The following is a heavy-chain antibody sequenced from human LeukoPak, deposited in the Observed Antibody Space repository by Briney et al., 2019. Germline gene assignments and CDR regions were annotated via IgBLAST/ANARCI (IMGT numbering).Heavy chain of an antibody. D-gene: IGHD3-10*01. J-gene: IGHJ4*02. V-gene: IGHV3-21*06. CDR2: ISSSSSYI. CDR3: AKGPRELLDY. Sequence: GGSLRLSCAASGFTFSSYSMNWVRQAPGKGLEWVSSISSSSSYIYYADSVKGRFTMSRDNAKNSLYLQMNSLRAEDTAVYYCAKGPRELLDYWGQGTLVTVSS. CDR1: GFTFSSYS.